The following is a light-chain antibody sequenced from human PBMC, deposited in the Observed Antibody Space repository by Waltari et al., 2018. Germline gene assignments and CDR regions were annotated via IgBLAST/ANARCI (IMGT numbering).Light chain of an antibody. CDR2: GAS. V-gene: IGKV3-15*01. Sequence: EVVMTQSPATLSVSPGEGATLTCRASQSVSNNLDWYHQKPGQPPRLLTYGASARAAGVPARFSGSGSGTDFTLTISSLQSEDFAVYYCQQYNNRPPWTFGHGTKVVIK. J-gene: IGKJ1*01. CDR3: QQYNNRPPWT. CDR1: QSVSNN.